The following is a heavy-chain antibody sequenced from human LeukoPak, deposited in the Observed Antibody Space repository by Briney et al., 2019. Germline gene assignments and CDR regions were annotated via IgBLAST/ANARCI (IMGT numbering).Heavy chain of an antibody. CDR2: INHSGST. Sequence: PSETLSLTCAVYGGSFSGYYWSWIRQPPGKGLEWIGEINHSGSTNYNPSLKSRVTISVDTSKNQFSLKLSSVTAADTAVYYCARWNGITGTPDTGTLFDYWGQGTLVTVSS. V-gene: IGHV4-34*01. CDR1: GGSFSGYY. J-gene: IGHJ4*02. CDR3: ARWNGITGTPDTGTLFDY. D-gene: IGHD1-20*01.